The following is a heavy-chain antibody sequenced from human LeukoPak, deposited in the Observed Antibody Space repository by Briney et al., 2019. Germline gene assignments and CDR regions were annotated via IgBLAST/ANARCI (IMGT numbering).Heavy chain of an antibody. CDR2: INHSGRS. D-gene: IGHD5-12*01. Sequence: SETLSLTCAVYGGSFSGYYWSWIRQPPGKGLEWIGEINHSGRSNSNPFLKGRVTMSVDTSKNQFSLKLTSVTAADTALYYCARGQSGYSGYDYWYFDFWGRGTLATVSS. V-gene: IGHV4-34*01. J-gene: IGHJ2*01. CDR1: GGSFSGYY. CDR3: ARGQSGYSGYDYWYFDF.